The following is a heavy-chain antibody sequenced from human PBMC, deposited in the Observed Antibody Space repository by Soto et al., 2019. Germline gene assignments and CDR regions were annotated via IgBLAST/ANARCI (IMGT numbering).Heavy chain of an antibody. J-gene: IGHJ3*01. Sequence: GGSLRLSCAASGFAFNSYEMDWVRQAPGKGLEWVAYIKSGGNTKFYVDSVKGRFTISRDDAKNSLYLDMNSLRAEDTAVYYCAKEKSVMYSGYDAFDVWGQGTMVTVSS. D-gene: IGHD5-12*01. V-gene: IGHV3-48*03. CDR3: AKEKSVMYSGYDAFDV. CDR2: IKSGGNTK. CDR1: GFAFNSYE.